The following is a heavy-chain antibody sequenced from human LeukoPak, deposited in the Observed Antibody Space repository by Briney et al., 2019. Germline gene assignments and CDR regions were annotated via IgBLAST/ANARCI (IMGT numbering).Heavy chain of an antibody. V-gene: IGHV3-74*03. Sequence: PGGSLRLSCEASGFTFSTSTMHWVRQAPGKGLVWVSRINSDGITTTYADSVKGRFTISRDNAKGTLYLQMSSLRAEDTAVYYCARAGAMTSMLHYWGQGTLVTVSS. J-gene: IGHJ4*02. CDR1: GFTFSTST. CDR3: ARAGAMTSMLHY. D-gene: IGHD3-3*02. CDR2: INSDGITT.